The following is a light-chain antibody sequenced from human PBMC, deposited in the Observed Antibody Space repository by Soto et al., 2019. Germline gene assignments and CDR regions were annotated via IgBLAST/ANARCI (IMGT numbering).Light chain of an antibody. J-gene: IGKJ2*01. CDR3: QQSYSTPFT. CDR1: QSISSY. Sequence: DIQMPQSPFSLSASVGDRVTITCRASQSISSYLNWYQQKPGKAPNLLIYAASSLQSGVPSRFSGSASGTDFTLTISSLHSEDFATDYCQQSYSTPFTFGQGTKLEIK. CDR2: AAS. V-gene: IGKV1-39*01.